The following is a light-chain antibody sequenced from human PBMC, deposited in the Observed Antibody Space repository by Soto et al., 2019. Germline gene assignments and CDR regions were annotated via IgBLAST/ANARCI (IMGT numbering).Light chain of an antibody. V-gene: IGKV1-33*01. CDR2: DAC. CDR1: QDISNY. Sequence: DIQMTESPSSLSASVGDRVTMTCQASQDISNYLNWYHQKPVKAPKLLIYDACYLEAGVPSRFSGSGSRTDFTFTISSLQPEDIATYYCQQYDNIPTFGGGTKVDIK. J-gene: IGKJ4*01. CDR3: QQYDNIPT.